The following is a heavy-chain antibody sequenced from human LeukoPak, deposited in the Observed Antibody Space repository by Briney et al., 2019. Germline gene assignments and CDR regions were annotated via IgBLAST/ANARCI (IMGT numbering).Heavy chain of an antibody. J-gene: IGHJ4*02. D-gene: IGHD3-22*01. CDR2: IYYSGST. CDR3: ARVFPPYYYDSSGTFDY. CDR1: GGSISSYY. Sequence: PSETLSLTCTVSGGSISSYYWSWIRQPPGKGLEWIGYIYYSGSTNYNPSLKSRVTISVDTSKNQFSLKLSSVTAADTAVCYCARVFPPYYYDSSGTFDYWGQGTLVTVSS. V-gene: IGHV4-59*01.